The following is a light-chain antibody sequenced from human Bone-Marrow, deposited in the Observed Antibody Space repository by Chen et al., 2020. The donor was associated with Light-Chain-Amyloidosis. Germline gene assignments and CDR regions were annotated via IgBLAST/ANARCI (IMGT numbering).Light chain of an antibody. J-gene: IGLJ2*01. CDR3: QSADSSGTYEVI. CDR2: RDT. CDR1: DLPTKY. V-gene: IGLV3-25*03. Sequence: VSVSPGQTARITCSGDDLPTKYAYWYQQKPGQAPVLVIHRDTERPSGISERFSGSSSGTTATLTISGVQAEDEADYHCQSADSSGTYEVIFGRGTKLTVL.